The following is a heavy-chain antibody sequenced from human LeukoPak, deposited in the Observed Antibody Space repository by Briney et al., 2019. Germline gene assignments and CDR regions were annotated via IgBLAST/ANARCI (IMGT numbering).Heavy chain of an antibody. CDR2: ISNSGRTI. CDR1: GFTFSDYY. CDR3: ARDLGVGGGGFDS. Sequence: GGSLRLSCAASGFTFSDYYMSWIRQAPGKGLEWISYISNSGRTIYYADSVKGRCTISRDNAKNSLYLQMNSLRAEDAAVYYCARDLGVGGGGFDSWGQGTLVTVSS. V-gene: IGHV3-11*04. J-gene: IGHJ4*02. D-gene: IGHD3-16*01.